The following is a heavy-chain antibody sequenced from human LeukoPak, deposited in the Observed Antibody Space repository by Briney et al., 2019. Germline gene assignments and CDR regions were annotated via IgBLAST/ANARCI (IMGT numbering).Heavy chain of an antibody. D-gene: IGHD2-2*01. Sequence: GGSLRLSCAASGFTVSSNYMSWVRQAPGKGLEWVSVIYSGGSTYYADSVKGRFTISRDNSKNTLYLQMNSLRAEDTAVYYCARDIGPVSPYQLLFRGNNYNWFDPWGQGTLVTVSS. CDR1: GFTVSSNY. J-gene: IGHJ5*02. V-gene: IGHV3-53*01. CDR3: ARDIGPVSPYQLLFRGNNYNWFDP. CDR2: IYSGGST.